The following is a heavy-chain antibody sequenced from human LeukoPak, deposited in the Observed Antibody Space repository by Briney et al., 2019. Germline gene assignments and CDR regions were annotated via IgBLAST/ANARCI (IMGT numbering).Heavy chain of an antibody. V-gene: IGHV3-30*02. CDR2: IRFDGSNQ. CDR1: RFTFNNYG. J-gene: IGHJ4*02. D-gene: IGHD2-15*01. Sequence: PGGSLRLSCAASRFTFNNYGMHWVRQAPGKGLEWVAFIRFDGSNQYYADSVMGRSTISRDNSKTSAHLQMNNLRAEDTAVYYCAVSAVPAIGFDYWGQGTLVTVSS. CDR3: AVSAVPAIGFDY.